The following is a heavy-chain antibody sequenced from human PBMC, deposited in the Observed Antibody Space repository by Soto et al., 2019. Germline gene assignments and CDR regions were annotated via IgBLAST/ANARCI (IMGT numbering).Heavy chain of an antibody. CDR3: AKDPFGSGSYLNY. CDR1: GFIFSSYG. V-gene: IGHV3-23*04. CDR2: ISGSGGST. Sequence: VQLVESGGGVVQPGGSLRLSCAASGFIFSSYGIHWVRQAPGKGLEWVSAISGSGGSTYYADSVKGRFTISRDNSKNTLYLQMNSLRAEDTAVYYCAKDPFGSGSYLNYWGQGTLVTVSS. J-gene: IGHJ4*02. D-gene: IGHD1-26*01.